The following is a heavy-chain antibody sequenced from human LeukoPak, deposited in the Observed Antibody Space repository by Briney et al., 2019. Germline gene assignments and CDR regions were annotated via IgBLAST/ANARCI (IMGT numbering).Heavy chain of an antibody. CDR1: GYTFTSYY. J-gene: IGHJ4*02. CDR2: INPSGGST. CDR3: ATSRPVDTYYYDSSGYYYSH. V-gene: IGHV1-46*01. D-gene: IGHD3-22*01. Sequence: ASVKVSCKASGYTFTSYYMHWVRQAPGQGLEWMGIINPSGGSTSYAQKFQGRVTMTRDMSTSTVYMELSSLRSEDTAVYCCATSRPVDTYYYDSSGYYYSHWGQGTLVTVSS.